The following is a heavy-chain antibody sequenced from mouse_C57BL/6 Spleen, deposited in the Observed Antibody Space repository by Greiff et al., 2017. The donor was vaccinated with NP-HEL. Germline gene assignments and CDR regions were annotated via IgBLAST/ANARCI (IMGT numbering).Heavy chain of an antibody. Sequence: EVQVVESGGGLVQPGGSLKLSCAASGFTFSDYYMYWVRQTPEKRLEWVAYISNGGGSTYYPDTVKGRFTISRDNAKNTLYLQMSRLKSEDTAMYYCARHGGDSYAMDYWGQGTSVTVSS. J-gene: IGHJ4*01. CDR2: ISNGGGST. CDR1: GFTFSDYY. CDR3: ARHGGDSYAMDY. V-gene: IGHV5-12*01.